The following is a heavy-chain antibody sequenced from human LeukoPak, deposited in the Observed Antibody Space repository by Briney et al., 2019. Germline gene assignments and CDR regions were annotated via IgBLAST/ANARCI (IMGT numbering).Heavy chain of an antibody. D-gene: IGHD1-26*01. J-gene: IGHJ4*02. Sequence: ASVKVSCKASGYTFTSYDIHWVRQVTGQGLEWMGWMNPNSGNTGYAQNFQGRVTISRNTSITTAYMELSSLRSEDTAVYYCARDGRFPPEVLPRYFDYWGQGTLVTVSS. CDR1: GYTFTSYD. V-gene: IGHV1-8*03. CDR3: ARDGRFPPEVLPRYFDY. CDR2: MNPNSGNT.